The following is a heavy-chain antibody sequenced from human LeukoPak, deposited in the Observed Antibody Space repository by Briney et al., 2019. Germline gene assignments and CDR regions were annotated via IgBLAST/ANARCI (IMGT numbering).Heavy chain of an antibody. J-gene: IGHJ4*02. Sequence: PGGSLRLSCAASGFTFSSYEMNWVRPAPGKGLEWVSFISSSGTTINQPDSVKGRFTISRDNAKNSVHLQMDNLRVEDTAVYYCARGWDRAHPTGFEFDVWGQGTLVTVSS. CDR3: ARGWDRAHPTGFEFDV. CDR2: ISSSGTTI. D-gene: IGHD1-26*01. CDR1: GFTFSSYE. V-gene: IGHV3-48*03.